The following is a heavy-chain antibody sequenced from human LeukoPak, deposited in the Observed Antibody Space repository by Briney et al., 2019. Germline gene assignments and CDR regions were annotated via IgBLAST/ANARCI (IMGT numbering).Heavy chain of an antibody. Sequence: ASVKVSCKASGYTFTVYYMHWVRQAPGQGLEGMGWINPNSGGTNYAQNFQGRVTMTRDTSISTAYMELSRLRSDDTAVYSCSRSSRDGYNYVYEYWGQGTLVTVSS. V-gene: IGHV1-2*02. J-gene: IGHJ4*02. CDR2: INPNSGGT. CDR1: GYTFTVYY. CDR3: SRSSRDGYNYVYEY. D-gene: IGHD5-24*01.